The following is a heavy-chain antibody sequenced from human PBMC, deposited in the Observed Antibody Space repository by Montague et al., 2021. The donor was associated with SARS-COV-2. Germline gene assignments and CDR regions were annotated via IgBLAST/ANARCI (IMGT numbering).Heavy chain of an antibody. Sequence: TLSLTCTVSGASISTGSFYWSWIRQYPGKGLEWIGYIYYSGSTYYTLSLKIRITMSADPSKNQFSLTLSSVAAAGTAIYDCVTRSPGGTGPFDYWGQGILVTVSS. CDR3: VTRSPGGTGPFDY. D-gene: IGHD2-15*01. J-gene: IGHJ4*02. CDR1: GASISTGSFY. CDR2: IYYSGST. V-gene: IGHV4-31*03.